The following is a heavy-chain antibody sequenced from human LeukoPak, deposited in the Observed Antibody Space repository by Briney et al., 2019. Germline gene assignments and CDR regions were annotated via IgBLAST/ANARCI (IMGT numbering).Heavy chain of an antibody. CDR2: ISWNSGSL. D-gene: IGHD2-2*01. CDR1: GFTFDDYA. J-gene: IGHJ6*02. V-gene: IGHV3-9*01. CDR3: AKGCSSTSCPDGHYYGMDV. Sequence: GRSLRLSCAASGFTFDDYAMHWVRQAPGKGLEWVSDISWNSGSLGHADSVKGRFTISRDNTKNSLYLEMNSLRAEDTALYYRAKGCSSTSCPDGHYYGMDVWGQGTTVIVSS.